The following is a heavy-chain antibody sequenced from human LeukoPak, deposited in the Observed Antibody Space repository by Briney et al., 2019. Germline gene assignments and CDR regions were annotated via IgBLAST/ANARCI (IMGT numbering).Heavy chain of an antibody. D-gene: IGHD2-21*02. CDR3: ARWGGDYGFDY. J-gene: IGHJ4*02. Sequence: AGSLRLSCAASGFTFSSYSMNWVRQAPGKGLEWVSSISSSGSYIYYADSVKGRFTISRDNANDSLYLQMNSLRAEDTAVYYCARWGGDYGFDYWGQGTLVTVSS. CDR2: ISSSGSYI. V-gene: IGHV3-21*01. CDR1: GFTFSSYS.